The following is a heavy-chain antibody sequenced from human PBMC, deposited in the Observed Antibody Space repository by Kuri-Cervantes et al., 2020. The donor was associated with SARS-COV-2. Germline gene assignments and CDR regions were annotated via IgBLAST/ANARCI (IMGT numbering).Heavy chain of an antibody. CDR2: INHSGST. Sequence: GSLRLSCAVYGGSFSGYYWSWIRQPPGEGLEWIGEINHSGSTNYNPSLKSRVTISVDTSKNQFSLKLSSVTAADTAVYYCARGRDKRYSSGSYYYYGMDVWGQGTTVTVSS. CDR3: ARGRDKRYSSGSYYYYGMDV. D-gene: IGHD6-19*01. J-gene: IGHJ6*02. CDR1: GGSFSGYY. V-gene: IGHV4-34*01.